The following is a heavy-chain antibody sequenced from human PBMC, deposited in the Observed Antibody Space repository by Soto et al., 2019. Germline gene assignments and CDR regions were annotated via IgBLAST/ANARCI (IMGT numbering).Heavy chain of an antibody. Sequence: GGSLRLSCAASGFTFRNYGMHWVRQAPGKGLEWVAVISHDGSDKYYADSMKGRFIISRDNSENTLFLNMNSLKPEDTAVYYCAKENQHLVHDYWGQGTLVTASS. J-gene: IGHJ4*02. CDR3: AKENQHLVHDY. D-gene: IGHD6-13*01. V-gene: IGHV3-30*18. CDR1: GFTFRNYG. CDR2: ISHDGSDK.